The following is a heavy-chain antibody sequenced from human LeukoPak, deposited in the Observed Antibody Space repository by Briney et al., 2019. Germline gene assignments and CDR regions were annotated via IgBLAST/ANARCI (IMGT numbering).Heavy chain of an antibody. CDR1: GGSISSGDYF. D-gene: IGHD5-18*01. J-gene: IGHJ4*02. Sequence: SQTLSLTCTVSGGSISSGDYFWSWFRQPPGKGLEWFGYIYYSDTTYYNPSLRSRVTLSVATSKNQFSLRLNSVTAADTAVYYCATLPGGQLWSSFDYWGQGTLVTV. CDR3: ATLPGGQLWSSFDY. CDR2: IYYSDTT. V-gene: IGHV4-30-4*08.